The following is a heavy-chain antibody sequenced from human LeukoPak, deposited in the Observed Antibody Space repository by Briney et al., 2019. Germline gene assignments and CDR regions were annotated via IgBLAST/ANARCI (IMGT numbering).Heavy chain of an antibody. CDR2: IDLDGSEK. D-gene: IGHD6-13*01. CDR1: GFAFSSYC. J-gene: IGHJ4*02. V-gene: IGHV3-7*01. Sequence: GGSLRLSCAASGFAFSSYCMTWVRQAPGKGLEWVADIDLDGSEKHYVDSLKGRFTISRGNAKNSLYLQMNSLRAEDTAVYYCARMSTSSWFVCDYWGQGTLVTVSS. CDR3: ARMSTSSWFVCDY.